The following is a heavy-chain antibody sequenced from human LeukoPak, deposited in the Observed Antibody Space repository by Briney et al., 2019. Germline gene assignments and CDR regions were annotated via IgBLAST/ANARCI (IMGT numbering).Heavy chain of an antibody. J-gene: IGHJ4*02. V-gene: IGHV4-4*02. CDR3: SRENGAFSPFGY. D-gene: IGHD2-8*01. CDR1: GGSITTTNW. CDR2: ISLSGLT. Sequence: SETLSLTCGVSGGSITTTNWWSWVRQPPGQGLEWIGEISLSGLTNYSPSLKSRVTVSLDKSKHLLFLKMTSVTAADTAVYYCSRENGAFSPFGYWGQGTLVTVSS.